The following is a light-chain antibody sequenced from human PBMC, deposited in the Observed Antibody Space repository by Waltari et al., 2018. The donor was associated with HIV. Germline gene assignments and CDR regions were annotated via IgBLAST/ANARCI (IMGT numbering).Light chain of an antibody. V-gene: IGLV7-43*01. CDR2: DTK. CDR1: TGAVTSDFY. J-gene: IGLJ3*02. Sequence: QTVVTQEPSLTVSPGGTVTLTCASNTGAVTSDFYPNWVQLRHGQPPTTLISDTKNKHSWTPDRFSGFLFGGKAALTVSGVKPEDEAEYYCLLFFGGLWVFVGGTKLTVL. CDR3: LLFFGGLWV.